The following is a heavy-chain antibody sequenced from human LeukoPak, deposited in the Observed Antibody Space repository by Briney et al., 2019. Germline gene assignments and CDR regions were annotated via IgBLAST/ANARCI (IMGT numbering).Heavy chain of an antibody. D-gene: IGHD3-3*01. V-gene: IGHV3-7*03. CDR3: ARDQYDTWSRRGNFDS. J-gene: IGHJ4*02. CDR1: GFTFGKYW. Sequence: GSLRLSCVASGFTFGKYWMSWVRQASGEGLGGVANIKLDGSEKNYVDSVKGRFTISRDNTKNSLYLQMNSLRAEDTAVFYCARDQYDTWSRRGNFDSWGQGTLVIVSS. CDR2: IKLDGSEK.